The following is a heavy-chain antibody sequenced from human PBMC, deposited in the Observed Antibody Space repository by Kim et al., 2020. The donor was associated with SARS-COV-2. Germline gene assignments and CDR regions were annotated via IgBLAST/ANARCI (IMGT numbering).Heavy chain of an antibody. V-gene: IGHV3-21*01. CDR2: ISSSSYI. D-gene: IGHD5-18*01. J-gene: IGHJ6*02. CDR3: AREHLGYSYGSVYYGMDV. Sequence: GGSLRLSCAASGFTFSSYSMNWVRQAPGKGLEWVSSISSSSYIYYADSVKGRFTISRDNAKNSLYLQMNSLRAEDTAVYYCAREHLGYSYGSVYYGMDVWGQGTTVTVSS. CDR1: GFTFSSYS.